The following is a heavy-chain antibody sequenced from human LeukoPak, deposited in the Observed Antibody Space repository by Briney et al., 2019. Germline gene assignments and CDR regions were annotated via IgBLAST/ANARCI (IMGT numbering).Heavy chain of an antibody. J-gene: IGHJ5*02. V-gene: IGHV1-69*05. CDR2: IIPIFGTA. Sequence: SVKVSCKASGGTFSSYAISWVRQAPGQGLEWVGGIIPIFGTANYAQKFQGRVTITTDESTSTAYMELSSLRSEDTAVYYCTRGPLRGFLIPNWFDPWGQGTLVTVSS. CDR1: GGTFSSYA. CDR3: TRGPLRGFLIPNWFDP. D-gene: IGHD3-10*01.